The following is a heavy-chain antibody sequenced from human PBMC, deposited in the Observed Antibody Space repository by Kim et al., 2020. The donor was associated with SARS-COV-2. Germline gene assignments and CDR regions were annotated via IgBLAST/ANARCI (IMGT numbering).Heavy chain of an antibody. J-gene: IGHJ4*02. Sequence: GGSLRLSCAASGFTFSSYAMSWVRQAPGKGLEWVSAISGSGGSTYYADSVKGRFTISRDNSKNTLYLQMNSLRAENTAVYYCAATYYYGSGTLGNFDYWGQGTLVTVSS. CDR2: ISGSGGST. V-gene: IGHV3-23*01. D-gene: IGHD3-10*01. CDR1: GFTFSSYA. CDR3: AATYYYGSGTLGNFDY.